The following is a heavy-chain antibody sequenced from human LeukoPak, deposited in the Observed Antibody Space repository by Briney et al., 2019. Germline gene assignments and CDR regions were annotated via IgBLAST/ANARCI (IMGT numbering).Heavy chain of an antibody. CDR1: GYTFTSYY. CDR3: ARDRILLWFGELNAFDI. J-gene: IGHJ3*02. Sequence: GASVKVSCKASGYTFTSYYMHWVRQAPRQGLEWMGIINPSGGSTSYAQKFQGRVTMTRDTSTSTVYMELSRLRPDDTAVYYCARDRILLWFGELNAFDIWGQGTMVTVSS. V-gene: IGHV1-46*01. D-gene: IGHD3-10*01. CDR2: INPSGGST.